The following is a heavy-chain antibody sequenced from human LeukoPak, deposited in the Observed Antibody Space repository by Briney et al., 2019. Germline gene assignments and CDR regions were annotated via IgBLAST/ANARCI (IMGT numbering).Heavy chain of an antibody. CDR3: ARARHRTNGVCYMYYFDY. CDR1: GYTFTSYD. D-gene: IGHD2-8*01. J-gene: IGHJ4*02. V-gene: IGHV1-8*01. CDR2: MNPNSGNT. Sequence: ASVKVSCKASGYTFTSYDINWVRQATGQGLEWMGWMNPNSGNTGYAQKFQGRVTMTRNTSISTAYMELSSLRSEDTAVYYCARARHRTNGVCYMYYFDYWGQGTLVTVSS.